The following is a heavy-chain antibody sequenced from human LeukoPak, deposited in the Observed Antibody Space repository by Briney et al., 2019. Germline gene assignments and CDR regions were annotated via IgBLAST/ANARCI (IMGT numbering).Heavy chain of an antibody. J-gene: IGHJ3*02. CDR1: GGSFSGYY. CDR2: IYYSGSA. Sequence: PSETLSLTCAVYGGSFSGYYWVWIRQPPGKGLEWIGSIYYSGSAYYKPSLQSRLTISVDTSTNQFSLKLNSVTAADTALYYCARANDSGRYCSGGSCYGTWAFDIWGQGTMVTVSS. CDR3: ARANDSGRYCSGGSCYGTWAFDI. V-gene: IGHV4-34*01. D-gene: IGHD2-15*01.